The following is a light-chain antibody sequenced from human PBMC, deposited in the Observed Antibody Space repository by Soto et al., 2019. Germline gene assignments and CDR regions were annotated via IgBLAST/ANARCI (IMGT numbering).Light chain of an antibody. Sequence: EIVMTQSPATLSVSPGERATLSCRASQSVSTNLAWYQQKPGQAPRPLIYAASTRATGTPARFSGSGSGTEFTLTISSLQSEDFAVYYCQQYNNWPPWTFGQGTKVDIK. V-gene: IGKV3-15*01. J-gene: IGKJ1*01. CDR2: AAS. CDR3: QQYNNWPPWT. CDR1: QSVSTN.